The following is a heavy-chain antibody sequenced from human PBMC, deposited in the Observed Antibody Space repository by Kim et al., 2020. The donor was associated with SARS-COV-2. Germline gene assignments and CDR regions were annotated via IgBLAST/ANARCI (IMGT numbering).Heavy chain of an antibody. CDR3: ARVASRIAARRYLDY. V-gene: IGHV3-33*01. D-gene: IGHD6-6*01. J-gene: IGHJ4*02. CDR2: IWYDGSNK. CDR1: GFTFSSYG. Sequence: GGSLRLSCAASGFTFSSYGMHWVRQAPGKGLEWVAVIWYDGSNKYYADSVKGRFTISRDNSKNTLYLQMNSLRAEDTAVYYCARVASRIAARRYLDYWGQGTLVTVSS.